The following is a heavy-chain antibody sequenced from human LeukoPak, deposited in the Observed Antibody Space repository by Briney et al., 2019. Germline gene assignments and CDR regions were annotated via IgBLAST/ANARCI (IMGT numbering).Heavy chain of an antibody. Sequence: PSQTLSLTCTVSGGSISSGSYYWSWIRQPAGKGLEWIGRIYTSGSTNYNPSLKSRVTISVDTSKNQFSLKLSSVTAADTAVYYCARYYDFWSGYPKGYFDYWGQGTLVTVSS. J-gene: IGHJ4*02. D-gene: IGHD3-3*01. CDR3: ARYYDFWSGYPKGYFDY. V-gene: IGHV4-61*02. CDR2: IYTSGST. CDR1: GGSISSGSYY.